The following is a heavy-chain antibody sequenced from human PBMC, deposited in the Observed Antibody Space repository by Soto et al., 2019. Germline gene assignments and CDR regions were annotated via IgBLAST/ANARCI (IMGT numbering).Heavy chain of an antibody. J-gene: IGHJ4*02. CDR2: IYSGGGT. CDR1: GFTVSSNY. CDR3: ATAKLLLPWLFDY. V-gene: IGHV3-66*01. Sequence: PGGSLRLSCAASGFTVSSNYMGWVRQAPGKGLEWVSVIYSGGGTYYADSVKGRFIISRDDSKNTLFLQMNSLRAGDTAVYYCATAKLLLPWLFDYWGQGTLVTVSS. D-gene: IGHD2-15*01.